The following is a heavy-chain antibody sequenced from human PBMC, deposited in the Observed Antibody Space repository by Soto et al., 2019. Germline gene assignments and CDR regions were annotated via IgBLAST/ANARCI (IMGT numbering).Heavy chain of an antibody. Sequence: XDSLTISGKGSGYSFTSYWISLVRQMPGKGLEWMGRIDPSDSYTNYSPSFQGHVTISADKSISTAYLQWSSLKASDTAMYYCARQGNWNYAYGMDVWGQGTTVTVSS. V-gene: IGHV5-10-1*01. CDR3: ARQGNWNYAYGMDV. D-gene: IGHD1-1*01. CDR1: GYSFTSYW. CDR2: IDPSDSYT. J-gene: IGHJ6*02.